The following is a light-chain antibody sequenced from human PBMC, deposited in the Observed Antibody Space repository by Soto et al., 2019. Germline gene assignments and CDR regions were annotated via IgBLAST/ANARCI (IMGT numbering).Light chain of an antibody. V-gene: IGKV1-5*03. Sequence: DIQMTQSPSTLSGSVGDRVTITCRASQSISSWLAWYQQKPGKAPKLLIYKASSLESGVPSRFSGSGSGTEFTLTISSLQPDDFATYYCHQYNSFSPWTFGQGTKVDI. CDR3: HQYNSFSPWT. J-gene: IGKJ1*01. CDR2: KAS. CDR1: QSISSW.